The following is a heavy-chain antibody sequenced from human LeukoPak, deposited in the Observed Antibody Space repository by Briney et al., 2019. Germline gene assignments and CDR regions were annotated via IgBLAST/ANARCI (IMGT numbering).Heavy chain of an antibody. Sequence: PGGSLRLSCAASGFTFSSYGMHWVRQAPGKGLEWVAFIRYDGSNKYYADSVKGRFTISRDNSKNTLYLQMNSLRAEDTAVYYCAKVYCSSTSCYNWFDPWGQGTLVTVSS. V-gene: IGHV3-30*02. D-gene: IGHD2-2*01. CDR3: AKVYCSSTSCYNWFDP. CDR1: GFTFSSYG. J-gene: IGHJ5*02. CDR2: IRYDGSNK.